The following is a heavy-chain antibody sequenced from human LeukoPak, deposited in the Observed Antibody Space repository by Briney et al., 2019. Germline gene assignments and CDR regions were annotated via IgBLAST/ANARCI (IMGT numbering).Heavy chain of an antibody. CDR1: GGSISSYY. Sequence: SETLSLTYTVPGGSISSYYWGWIRQPPGKGLEWIGYIYYSGSTNYNPSLKSRVTILVDTSKNQFSLKLSSVTAADTAVYYCARGPYYYGSSGLDPWGQGTLVTVSS. J-gene: IGHJ5*02. D-gene: IGHD3-22*01. V-gene: IGHV4-59*01. CDR3: ARGPYYYGSSGLDP. CDR2: IYYSGST.